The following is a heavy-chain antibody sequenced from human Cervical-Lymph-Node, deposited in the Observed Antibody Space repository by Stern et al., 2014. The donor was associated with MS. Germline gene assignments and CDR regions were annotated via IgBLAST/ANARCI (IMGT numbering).Heavy chain of an antibody. D-gene: IGHD2-2*01. J-gene: IGHJ5*02. CDR3: ASANCSRTSCPNWFDP. V-gene: IGHV4-30-4*01. Sequence: VQLEESGPGLVKPSQTLSLTCTVSGGSISSGDYYWRWIRQPPGKGLEWIGYIYYSGSTYYNPSLKSRVTISVDTSKNQFSLKMSSVTAADTAVYYCASANCSRTSCPNWFDPWGQGTLVTVSS. CDR2: IYYSGST. CDR1: GGSISSGDYY.